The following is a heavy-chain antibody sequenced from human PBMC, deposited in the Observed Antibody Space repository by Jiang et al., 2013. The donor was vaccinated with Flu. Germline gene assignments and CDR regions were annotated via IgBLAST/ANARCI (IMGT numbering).Heavy chain of an antibody. J-gene: IGHJ6*02. V-gene: IGHV1-46*01. CDR3: ARDRIGEGNYYGMDV. D-gene: IGHD3-10*01. CDR1: GYTFTSYY. Sequence: KASGYTFTSYYMHWVRQAPGQGLEWMGIINPSGGSTSYAQKFQGRVTMTRDTSTSTVYMELSSLRSEDTAVYYCARDRIGEGNYYGMDVWGQGTTVTVSS. CDR2: INPSGGST.